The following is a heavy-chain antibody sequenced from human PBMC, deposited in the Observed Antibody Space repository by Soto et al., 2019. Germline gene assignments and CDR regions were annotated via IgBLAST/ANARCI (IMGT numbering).Heavy chain of an antibody. Sequence: QVQLQESGPGLVKPSQTLSLTCTVSGGSISSGDYYWSWIRQPPGKGLEWIGYIYYSGSTYYNPSLKSRVTISVDPSQNLFSLKLSSVTAADTAVYYCARENSSGYYPPYSFDYWGQGTLVTVSS. CDR2: IYYSGST. CDR3: ARENSSGYYPPYSFDY. CDR1: GGSISSGDYY. V-gene: IGHV4-30-4*01. D-gene: IGHD3-22*01. J-gene: IGHJ4*02.